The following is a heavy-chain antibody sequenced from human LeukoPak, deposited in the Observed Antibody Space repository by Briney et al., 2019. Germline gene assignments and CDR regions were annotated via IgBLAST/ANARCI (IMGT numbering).Heavy chain of an antibody. J-gene: IGHJ4*02. V-gene: IGHV3-21*04. CDR1: GFTFSDYT. D-gene: IGHD2-21*02. Sequence: GGSLRLSCAASGFTFSDYTMNWVRQAPGKGLEWVSSISSTSDFISYADSVKGRFTISRDNSKNTLYLQMNSLRAEDTAVYYCAKDLISYCGGDCYSPVDYWGQGTLVTVSS. CDR3: AKDLISYCGGDCYSPVDY. CDR2: ISSTSDFI.